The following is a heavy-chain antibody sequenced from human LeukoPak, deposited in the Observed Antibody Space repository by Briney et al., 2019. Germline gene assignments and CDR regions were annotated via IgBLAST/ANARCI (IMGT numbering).Heavy chain of an antibody. CDR2: IYPGDSDT. V-gene: IGHV5-51*01. D-gene: IGHD5-24*01. CDR3: TRDKARDGYTY. J-gene: IGHJ4*02. CDR1: GYSFTSYW. Sequence: GESLKISCKGSGYSFTSYWIGWVRQMPGKGLEWMGIIYPGDSDTRYSPSFQGQVTISADKSISIAYLQWSSLKASDTAMYYCTRDKARDGYTYWGQGTLVTVSS.